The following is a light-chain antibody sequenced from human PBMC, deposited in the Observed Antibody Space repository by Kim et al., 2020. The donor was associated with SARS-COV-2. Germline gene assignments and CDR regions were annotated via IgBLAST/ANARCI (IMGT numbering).Light chain of an antibody. CDR3: QSYDSSLSGVV. J-gene: IGLJ2*01. Sequence: QRVTISCTGSSSNIGAGYDVHWYQHLPGTAPKLLIYGNSNRPSGVPDRFSGSKSGTSASLAITGLQAEDEADYYCQSYDSSLSGVVFGGGTKVTVL. V-gene: IGLV1-40*01. CDR2: GNS. CDR1: SSNIGAGYD.